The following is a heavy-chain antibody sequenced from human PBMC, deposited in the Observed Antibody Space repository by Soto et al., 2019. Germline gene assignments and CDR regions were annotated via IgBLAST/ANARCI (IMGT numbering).Heavy chain of an antibody. Sequence: LRLSCAVSGFTFSSYVMSWVRQAPGKGLEWVSAISGSGGSTYYADSVKGRFTISRDNSKNTLYLQMNSLRADDTAVYYCAKVGYYDSSGHNWFDPWGQGTLVTVSS. CDR2: ISGSGGST. J-gene: IGHJ5*02. CDR1: GFTFSSYV. CDR3: AKVGYYDSSGHNWFDP. V-gene: IGHV3-23*01. D-gene: IGHD3-22*01.